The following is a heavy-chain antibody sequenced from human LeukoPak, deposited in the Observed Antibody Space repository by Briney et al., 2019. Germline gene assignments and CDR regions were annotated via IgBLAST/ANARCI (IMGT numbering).Heavy chain of an antibody. Sequence: GGSLRLCCAASGFTFRTDSMNWVRQAPGKGLEWVSSISTSSSYIYYADAERRRFTSSRDNARNHLDLQLDGLRADGIAVCYCARDRENMAPPGPYYYYMDVWGKGTTFTVSS. CDR2: ISTSSSYI. CDR3: ARDRENMAPPGPYYYYMDV. V-gene: IGHV3-21*03. J-gene: IGHJ6*03. CDR1: GFTFRTDS. D-gene: IGHD5-24*01.